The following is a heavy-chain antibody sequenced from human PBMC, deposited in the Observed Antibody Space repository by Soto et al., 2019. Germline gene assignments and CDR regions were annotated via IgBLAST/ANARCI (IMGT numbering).Heavy chain of an antibody. Sequence: QVPLVQSGADVEKPGASVKVSCKASGYSFSSYAIHWVRQAPGQGLEWMGWIHAGNGNTKYSQNFQGRGTISRDTSATTAYMELNSLRSEDTAVYYCARGVAFLDYWGQGTLVTVSS. D-gene: IGHD2-15*01. CDR2: IHAGNGNT. V-gene: IGHV1-3*01. CDR3: ARGVAFLDY. CDR1: GYSFSSYA. J-gene: IGHJ4*02.